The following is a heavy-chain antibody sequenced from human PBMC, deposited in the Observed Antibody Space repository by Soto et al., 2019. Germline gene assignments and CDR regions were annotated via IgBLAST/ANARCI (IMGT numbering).Heavy chain of an antibody. J-gene: IGHJ6*02. V-gene: IGHV1-8*01. CDR3: ARDGRIAAAGRLYYYYFGMDV. D-gene: IGHD6-13*01. CDR1: GYTFTSYD. Sequence: ASVKVSCKASGYTFTSYDINWVRQATGQGLEWMGWMNPNSGNTSYAQKFQGRVTMTRNTSISTAYMELSSLRSEDTAVYYCARDGRIAAAGRLYYYYFGMDVWGQGTTVTVS. CDR2: MNPNSGNT.